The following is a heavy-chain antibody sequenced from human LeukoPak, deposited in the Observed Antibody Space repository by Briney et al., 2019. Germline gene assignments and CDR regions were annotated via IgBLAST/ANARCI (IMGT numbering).Heavy chain of an antibody. V-gene: IGHV4-34*01. CDR3: ARTKYYDFWSGYDAFDI. CDR2: INHSGST. CDR1: GGSFSGYY. J-gene: IGHJ3*02. D-gene: IGHD3-3*01. Sequence: SETLSLTCAVYGGSFSGYYWSWIRQPPGKGLEWIGEINHSGSTNYNPSLKSRVTISVDTSKNQFSLKLSSVTAADTAVYYCARTKYYDFWSGYDAFDIWGQGTMVTVSS.